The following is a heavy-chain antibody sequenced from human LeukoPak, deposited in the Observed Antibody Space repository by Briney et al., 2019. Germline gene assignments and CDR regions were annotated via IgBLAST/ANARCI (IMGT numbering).Heavy chain of an antibody. Sequence: ASVKVSCKASGYTFTSYGISWVRQAPGQGLEWMGWISAYNGNTNYAQKLQGRVTMTTDTSTSTAYMELRSLRSDDTAVYYRARDPNYDILTGLDYWGRGTLVTVSS. J-gene: IGHJ4*02. V-gene: IGHV1-18*01. D-gene: IGHD3-9*01. CDR3: ARDPNYDILTGLDY. CDR1: GYTFTSYG. CDR2: ISAYNGNT.